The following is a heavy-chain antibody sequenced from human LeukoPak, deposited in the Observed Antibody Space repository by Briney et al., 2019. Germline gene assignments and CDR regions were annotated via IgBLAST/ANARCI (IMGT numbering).Heavy chain of an antibody. D-gene: IGHD3-22*01. CDR1: GGSISSYY. J-gene: IGHJ4*02. Sequence: SETLSLTCTVSGGSISSYYWSWIRQPPGKGLEWIGYIYYSGSTNYHPSLKSRVTISVDTSKNQFSLKLSSVTAADTAVYYCARYDSSGYYLRYFDYWGQGTLVTVSS. CDR2: IYYSGST. V-gene: IGHV4-59*01. CDR3: ARYDSSGYYLRYFDY.